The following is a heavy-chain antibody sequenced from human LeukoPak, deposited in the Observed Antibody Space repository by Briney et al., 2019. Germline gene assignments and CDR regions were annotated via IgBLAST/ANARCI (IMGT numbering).Heavy chain of an antibody. Sequence: GGPLRRSCTASGFTFTSYWMNWVRQAPGKGLEWVANIKPDGSDKYYVDSVKGRFSISRDNANNLVYLQMSSLRAEDTALHYCFSGNGYWGQGTLVIVSS. D-gene: IGHD2-8*01. CDR3: FSGNGY. V-gene: IGHV3-7*01. CDR1: GFTFTSYW. J-gene: IGHJ4*02. CDR2: IKPDGSDK.